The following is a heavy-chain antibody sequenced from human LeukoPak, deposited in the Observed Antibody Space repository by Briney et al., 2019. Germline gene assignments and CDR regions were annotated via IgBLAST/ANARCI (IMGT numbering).Heavy chain of an antibody. J-gene: IGHJ5*02. CDR2: ISPNSGGT. V-gene: IGHV1-2*02. CDR3: ARDRITMVRGANGSWFDP. D-gene: IGHD3-10*01. Sequence: GASVTVSCKSSGYTFTGYYMHWVRQAPGQGLEWMGWISPNSGGTNYAQKFQGRVTMTRDTSISTAYMELSRLRSDDTAVYYCARDRITMVRGANGSWFDPWGQGTLVTVSS. CDR1: GYTFTGYY.